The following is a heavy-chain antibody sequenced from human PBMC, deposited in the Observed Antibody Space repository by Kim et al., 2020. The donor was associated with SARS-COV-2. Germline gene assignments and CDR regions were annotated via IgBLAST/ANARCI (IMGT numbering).Heavy chain of an antibody. Sequence: VKDRFTISRNNSKNSLYLQMNSLRTEDTALYYCAASAYYDILTGHTEFDPWGQGTLVTVSS. CDR3: AASAYYDILTGHTEFDP. D-gene: IGHD3-9*01. V-gene: IGHV3-43*01. J-gene: IGHJ5*02.